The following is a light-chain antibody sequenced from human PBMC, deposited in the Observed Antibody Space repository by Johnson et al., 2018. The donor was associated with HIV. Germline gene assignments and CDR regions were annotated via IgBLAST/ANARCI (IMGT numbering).Light chain of an antibody. V-gene: IGLV1-51*02. J-gene: IGLJ1*01. CDR3: GRWDSSLSAFYG. CDR2: ENS. Sequence: QSVLTQPPSVSAAPGQKVTISCSGSSSNIGNNYVSWYQQLPGTAPKLLIYENSKRPSWIPDRFSGSKSGTSATLAITGLQTGDEADYYRGRWDSSLSAFYGFGTGTKVTAL. CDR1: SSNIGNNY.